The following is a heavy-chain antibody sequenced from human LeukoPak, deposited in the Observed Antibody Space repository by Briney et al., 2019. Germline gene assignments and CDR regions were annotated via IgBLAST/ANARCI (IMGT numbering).Heavy chain of an antibody. D-gene: IGHD7-27*01. J-gene: IGHJ4*02. CDR2: ISPRGGGT. CDR3: ARDLAWGAFDY. Sequence: GGTLRLSCAASGFSFSNHGMNWVRQAPGKGLEWLSGISPRGGGTYYADSVKGRSTISRDDAKRTLSLQMNSLRVEDTAVYYCARDLAWGAFDYWGQGTLVSVSS. CDR1: GFSFSNHG. V-gene: IGHV3-23*01.